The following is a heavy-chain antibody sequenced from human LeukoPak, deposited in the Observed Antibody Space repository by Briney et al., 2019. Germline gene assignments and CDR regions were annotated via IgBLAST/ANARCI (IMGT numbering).Heavy chain of an antibody. CDR3: ARSESYALDY. D-gene: IGHD2-2*01. CDR1: GYTFARYG. CDR2: ISAYSGDT. J-gene: IGHJ4*02. Sequence: ASVKVSCKASGYTFARYGISWVRQAPRQGLEWMGRISAYSGDTNYAQNLQGRVTMTTDTSTSTVYMELRSLRSDDTAVYYCARSESYALDYWGKGTLVTVSS. V-gene: IGHV1-18*01.